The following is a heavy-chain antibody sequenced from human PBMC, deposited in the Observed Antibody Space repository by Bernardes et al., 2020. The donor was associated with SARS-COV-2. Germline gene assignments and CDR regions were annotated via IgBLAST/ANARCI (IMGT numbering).Heavy chain of an antibody. CDR1: GFSLSSSGVG. D-gene: IGHD4-17*01. V-gene: IGHV2-5*02. Sequence: SGPTLLKPAQTLTLTCTFSGFSLSSSGVGVGWIRQPPGEALEWLAVLYWDDDKRYSPSLKSRLTITKDTSKKQVVLTMTNMDPVDTATYYCAHHTTDYDKSYFDYWGQGTLVTVSS. CDR3: AHHTTDYDKSYFDY. CDR2: LYWDDDK. J-gene: IGHJ4*02.